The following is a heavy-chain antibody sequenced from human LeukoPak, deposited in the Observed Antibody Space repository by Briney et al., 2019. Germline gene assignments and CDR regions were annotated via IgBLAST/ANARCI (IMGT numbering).Heavy chain of an antibody. Sequence: ASVKVSCKASGYTFTSYGISWVRQAPGQGLEWMGWISAYNGNTNYAQKLQGRVTMTTDTSTSTAYMELRSLRSDDTAVYYCARGGYYYDSSGYRVHYYYYYMDVWGKGTTVTISS. J-gene: IGHJ6*03. D-gene: IGHD3-22*01. CDR3: ARGGYYYDSSGYRVHYYYYYMDV. CDR1: GYTFTSYG. CDR2: ISAYNGNT. V-gene: IGHV1-18*01.